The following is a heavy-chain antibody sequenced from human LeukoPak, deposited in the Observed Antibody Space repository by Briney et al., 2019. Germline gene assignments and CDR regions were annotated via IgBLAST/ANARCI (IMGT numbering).Heavy chain of an antibody. J-gene: IGHJ6*02. CDR2: IYHSGST. V-gene: IGHV4-30-2*01. CDR3: ARFTYYDFWSGYYRSHYYYGMDV. Sequence: SETLSLTCAVSGGSINSGGYSWSWIRQPPGKGLEWIGYIYHSGSTYYNPSLKSRVTISVDRSKNQFSLKLSSVTAADTAVYYCARFTYYDFWSGYYRSHYYYGMDVWGQGTTVTVSS. D-gene: IGHD3-3*01. CDR1: GGSINSGGYS.